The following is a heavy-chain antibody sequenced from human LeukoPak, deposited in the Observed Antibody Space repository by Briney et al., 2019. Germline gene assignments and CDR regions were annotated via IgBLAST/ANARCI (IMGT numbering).Heavy chain of an antibody. CDR3: AKDPDPSDTAMVLDY. V-gene: IGHV3-23*01. CDR2: ISASGGST. Sequence: GGSLRLSCAASGFTFSSSAMSWVRQVPGKGLEWVSGISASGGSTNYADSVRGRFTISRDNSKNTLYLQMNSLRAEDTAVYYCAKDPDPSDTAMVLDYWGQGTLVTVSS. J-gene: IGHJ4*02. CDR1: GFTFSSSA. D-gene: IGHD5-18*01.